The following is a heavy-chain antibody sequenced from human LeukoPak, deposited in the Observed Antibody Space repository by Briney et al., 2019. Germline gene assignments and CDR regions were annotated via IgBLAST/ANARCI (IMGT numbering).Heavy chain of an antibody. J-gene: IGHJ4*02. CDR2: IHYSGTT. D-gene: IGHD3-10*01. Sequence: SETLSLTCTVSGDSITGFYWNWIRQPPGKGLEWIGYIHYSGTTNYNPSLKSRVSISVDTSKTQFSLKLSSVTAADTAVYYCARTAPTYYIDSGSFDCWGQGSLVLVSS. CDR1: GDSITGFY. CDR3: ARTAPTYYIDSGSFDC. V-gene: IGHV4-59*08.